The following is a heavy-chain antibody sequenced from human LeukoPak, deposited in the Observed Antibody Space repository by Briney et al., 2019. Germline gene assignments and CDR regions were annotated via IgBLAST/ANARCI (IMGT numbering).Heavy chain of an antibody. J-gene: IGHJ4*02. CDR1: GGTFSSYA. CDR3: ARAGSAWYDSLDY. Sequence: ASVKVSCKASGGTFSSYAISWVRQAPGQGLEWMGRIIPIFGTANYAQKFQGRVTITTDESTSTAYMELSSLRSEDTAVYYCARAGSAWYDSLDYWGQGTLVTVSS. V-gene: IGHV1-69*05. D-gene: IGHD6-19*01. CDR2: IIPIFGTA.